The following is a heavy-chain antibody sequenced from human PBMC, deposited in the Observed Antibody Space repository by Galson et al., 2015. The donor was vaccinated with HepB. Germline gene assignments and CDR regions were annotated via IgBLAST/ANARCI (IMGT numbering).Heavy chain of an antibody. D-gene: IGHD3-22*01. J-gene: IGHJ4*02. V-gene: IGHV5-51*01. CDR2: IYPGDSDI. Sequence: QSGAEVKKPGESLRISCKGSGYRFTSYWIGWVRQMPGKGLEWMGIIYPGDSDITYSPSFQGQVTISADKSISTAYLQWSSLEASDTAMYYCARSSTYYYDSSGYSYYFDFWGQGTLVPVSS. CDR3: ARSSTYYYDSSGYSYYFDF. CDR1: GYRFTSYW.